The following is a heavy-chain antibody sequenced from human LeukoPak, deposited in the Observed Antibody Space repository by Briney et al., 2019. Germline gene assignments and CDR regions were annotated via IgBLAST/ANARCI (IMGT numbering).Heavy chain of an antibody. V-gene: IGHV1-2*02. CDR1: GYTFTGYY. J-gene: IGHJ5*02. D-gene: IGHD2-2*01. CDR3: AGAYCSSTSCPWWFDP. Sequence: ASVKVSCKASGYTFTGYYMHWVRQAPGQGLEWMGWINPNSGGTNYAQKFQGRVTMTRDTPISTAYMELSRLRSDDTAVYYCAGAYCSSTSCPWWFDPWGQGTLVTVSS. CDR2: INPNSGGT.